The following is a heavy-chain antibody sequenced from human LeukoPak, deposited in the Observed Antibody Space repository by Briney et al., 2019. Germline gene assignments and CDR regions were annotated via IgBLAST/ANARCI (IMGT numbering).Heavy chain of an antibody. V-gene: IGHV1-18*01. CDR3: ARPFYSSSRKGAGYYYYMDV. CDR2: ISAYNGDT. CDR1: GYTFTSYG. J-gene: IGHJ6*03. Sequence: ASVKVSCKASGYTFTSYGISWVRQAPGQGLEWMGWISAYNGDTNYAQKLQGRVTMTTDTSTSTAYMELRSLRSDDTAVYYCARPFYSSSRKGAGYYYYMDVWGKGTTVTVSS. D-gene: IGHD6-13*01.